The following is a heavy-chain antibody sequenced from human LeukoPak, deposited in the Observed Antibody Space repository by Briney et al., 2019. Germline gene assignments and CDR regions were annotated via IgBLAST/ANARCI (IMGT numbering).Heavy chain of an antibody. J-gene: IGHJ4*02. CDR1: GFTFSSYA. Sequence: GGSLRLSCAASGFTFSSYAMSWVRQAPGKGLEWVANIKQDGSEKYYVDSVKGRFTISRDNAKNSLYLQMNSLRAEDTAVYYCARDSLRGVILDYWGQGTLVTVSS. CDR2: IKQDGSEK. D-gene: IGHD3-10*01. CDR3: ARDSLRGVILDY. V-gene: IGHV3-7*01.